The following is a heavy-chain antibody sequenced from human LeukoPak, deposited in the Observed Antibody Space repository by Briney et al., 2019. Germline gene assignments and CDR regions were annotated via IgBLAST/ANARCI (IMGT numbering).Heavy chain of an antibody. D-gene: IGHD1-1*01. CDR2: INGDGNRL. V-gene: IGHV3-74*01. J-gene: IGHJ4*02. CDR1: GVTFSNYW. Sequence: GGSLRLSCAASGVTFSNYWLHWVRQVPGKGLMWVSRINGDGNRLNYADSVKGRFTISRDNAKNTLYLQMNSLRAEDSAVYYCAAGPAGNGHLSSYWGQGTRVTVSS. CDR3: AAGPAGNGHLSSY.